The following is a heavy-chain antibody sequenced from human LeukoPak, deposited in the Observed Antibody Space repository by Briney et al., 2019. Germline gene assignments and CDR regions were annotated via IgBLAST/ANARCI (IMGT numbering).Heavy chain of an antibody. V-gene: IGHV4-4*02. D-gene: IGHD2/OR15-2a*01. CDR3: ARLTPTTLSLYYYYMDV. J-gene: IGHJ6*03. CDR2: IFHSGTT. CDR1: GGSISSSNW. Sequence: SETLSLTCAVSGGSISSSNWWSWVRQPPGKGLEWIGRIFHSGTTDYKTSLKGRVTISVDKSKNQFSLTLTSVTAADTAVYYCARLTPTTLSLYYYYMDVWGKGTTVTVSS.